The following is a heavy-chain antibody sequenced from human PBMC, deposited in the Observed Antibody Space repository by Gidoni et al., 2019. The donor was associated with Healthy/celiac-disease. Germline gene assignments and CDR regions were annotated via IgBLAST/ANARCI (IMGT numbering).Heavy chain of an antibody. CDR1: GFTLGDYA. V-gene: IGHV3-9*01. Sequence: EVQLLESGGGLVQPVRSLRHSCPASGFTLGDYALHWFRHAPGKGLEWGSGISWNSGSIGYADSVKGRFTNSRDNAKNSLYLQMNSLRAEDTALYYCAKGNLRRYSYGYGDTGHDYFDYWGQGTLVTVSS. CDR3: AKGNLRRYSYGYGDTGHDYFDY. J-gene: IGHJ4*02. D-gene: IGHD5-18*01. CDR2: ISWNSGSI.